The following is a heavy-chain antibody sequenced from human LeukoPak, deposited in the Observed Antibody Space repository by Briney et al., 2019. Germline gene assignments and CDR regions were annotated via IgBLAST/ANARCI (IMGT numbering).Heavy chain of an antibody. CDR3: ARDDRIAAALDY. Sequence: SETLSLTCTGSGGSISSYYWSWIRQPPGKGLEGIGYIYYSGSTNYNPSLKSGVTISVDRSKNKVSLKLSSVTAADTAVSSCARDDRIAAALDYWGQGPLVTVSS. J-gene: IGHJ4*02. CDR2: IYYSGST. V-gene: IGHV4-59*12. D-gene: IGHD6-13*01. CDR1: GGSISSYY.